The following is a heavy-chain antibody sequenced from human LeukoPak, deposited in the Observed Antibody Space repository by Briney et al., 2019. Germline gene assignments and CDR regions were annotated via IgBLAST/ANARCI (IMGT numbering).Heavy chain of an antibody. CDR2: INHSGST. D-gene: IGHD3-3*01. CDR3: ASGGLEGLYYYYYGMDV. V-gene: IGHV4-34*01. CDR1: GGSFSGYY. J-gene: IGHJ6*02. Sequence: KPSETLSLTCAVYGGSFSGYYWSWIRQPPGKGLEWIGEINHSGSTNYNPSLKSRVTISVDTSKNQFSLKLSSVTAADTAVYYCASGGLEGLYYYYYGMDVWGQGTTVTVSS.